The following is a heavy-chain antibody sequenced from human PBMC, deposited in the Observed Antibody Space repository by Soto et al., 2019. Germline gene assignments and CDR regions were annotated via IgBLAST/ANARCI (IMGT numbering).Heavy chain of an antibody. CDR2: MSSDGSKI. CDR1: GFDFTYYA. V-gene: IGHV3-30*18. D-gene: IGHD1-26*01. J-gene: IGHJ4*02. Sequence: QVQLVESGGGAVQPGEFLRLSCVASGFDFTYYAMHWVRQAPGKGLESVAVMSSDGSKIHHTDSVKGRFTISRDNSKNTLYLQMNSLRKEDTAVYFCAKDEGVGGTLGLFDYWGQGTLVSVSS. CDR3: AKDEGVGGTLGLFDY.